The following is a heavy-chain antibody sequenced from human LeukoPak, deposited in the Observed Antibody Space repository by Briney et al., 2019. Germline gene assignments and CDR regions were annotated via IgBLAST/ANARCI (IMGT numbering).Heavy chain of an antibody. V-gene: IGHV3-48*01. J-gene: IGHJ6*02. CDR1: GFTFNSYS. CDR2: ISSSCSTI. D-gene: IGHD5-12*01. CDR3: ARDRYSAVLDVLGV. Sequence: GGSLRLSCAASGFTFNSYSMNWVRQAPGKGLEWVSYISSSCSTIYYADSVKGRFTISRDNAKNSLYLQMNSLRGEDTAVYYCARDRYSAVLDVLGVWGQGTTVTVSS.